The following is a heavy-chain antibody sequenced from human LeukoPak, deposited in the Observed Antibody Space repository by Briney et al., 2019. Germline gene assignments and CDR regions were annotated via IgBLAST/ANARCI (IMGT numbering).Heavy chain of an antibody. CDR2: IIPIFGTA. Sequence: SVKVSCKASGGTFSSYAISWVRQAPGQGIEWMGRIIPIFGTANYAQKFQGRVTITTDESTSTAYMELSSLRSEDTAVYYCARKDSYDSSEVYFQHWGQGTLVIVSS. D-gene: IGHD3-22*01. CDR1: GGTFSSYA. J-gene: IGHJ1*01. CDR3: ARKDSYDSSEVYFQH. V-gene: IGHV1-69*05.